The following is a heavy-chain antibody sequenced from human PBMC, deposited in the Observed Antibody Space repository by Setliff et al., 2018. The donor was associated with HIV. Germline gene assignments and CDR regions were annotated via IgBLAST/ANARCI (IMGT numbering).Heavy chain of an antibody. CDR2: IYHSGST. CDR3: ARHWLKPIQELQQLPLLDYFDY. J-gene: IGHJ4*02. Sequence: KPSETLSLTCAVSSYSISSGYYWGWIRQPPGKGLEWIGSIYHSGSTYYNPSLKSRVTISVDTSKNQFSLKLSSVTAADTAVYYCARHWLKPIQELQQLPLLDYFDYWGQGALVTVSS. V-gene: IGHV4-38-2*01. D-gene: IGHD6-13*01. CDR1: SYSISSGYY.